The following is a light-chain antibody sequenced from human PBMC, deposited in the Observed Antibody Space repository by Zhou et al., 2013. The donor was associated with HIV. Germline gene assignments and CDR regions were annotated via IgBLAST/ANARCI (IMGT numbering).Light chain of an antibody. CDR2: EVS. J-gene: IGKJ1*01. CDR3: MQSKRLPPT. Sequence: DIVMTQTPLSLSVTLGQPASVSCKSSQSLLYSDGKTYLYWYLQKPGQPPQLLIYEVSTRYSGVPDRFSGSGSGTDFTLKISRVEADDIGVYYCMQSKRLPPTFGQGTRVEIK. V-gene: IGKV2D-29*01. CDR1: QSLLYSDGKTY.